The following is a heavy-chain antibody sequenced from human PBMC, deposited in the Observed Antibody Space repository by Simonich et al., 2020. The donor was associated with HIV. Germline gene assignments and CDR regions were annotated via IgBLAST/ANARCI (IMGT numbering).Heavy chain of an antibody. V-gene: IGHV4-34*01. J-gene: IGHJ3*02. D-gene: IGHD3-10*01. CDR3: AREVGYYPPQLEENNAFDI. CDR1: GGSFSAYY. CDR2: ITYSGRT. Sequence: QVQLQQWGAGLLKPSETLSLTCAVYGGSFSAYYWSWIRQPPGKGLEWIGEITYSGRTNYKSSLKSRVTISINTSKKQFSLRLNSVTAADTAVYYCAREVGYYPPQLEENNAFDIWGQGTMVTVSS.